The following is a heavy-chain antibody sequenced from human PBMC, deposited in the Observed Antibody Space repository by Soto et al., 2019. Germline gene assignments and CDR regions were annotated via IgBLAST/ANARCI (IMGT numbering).Heavy chain of an antibody. CDR1: GFSLTSPGMC. J-gene: IGHJ6*02. CDR2: IERDDDDK. V-gene: IGHV2-70*13. CDR3: ARSIRGPRRFNGMDV. D-gene: IGHD1-20*01. Sequence: SGPTLVNPTETPTVTCTFSGFSLTSPGMCVSWIRQSPGKALEWLALIERDDDDKYYSTSLKTRLTISKDTRKNQVVLTMANMDPADTATYYCARSIRGPRRFNGMDVWGQGTTVTVS.